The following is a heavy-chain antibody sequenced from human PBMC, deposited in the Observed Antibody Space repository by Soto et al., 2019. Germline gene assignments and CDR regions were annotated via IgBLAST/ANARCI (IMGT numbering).Heavy chain of an antibody. Sequence: PSETLSLTCTVSGGSISSGDYYWSWIRQAPGKGLEWIGYIYYSGSTYYNPSLKSRVTISVDTSKNQFSLKLSSVTAADTAVYYCARGLPVLRFLEWNNWFDPWGQGTLVTVSS. CDR2: IYYSGST. CDR3: ARGLPVLRFLEWNNWFDP. J-gene: IGHJ5*02. D-gene: IGHD3-3*01. CDR1: GGSISSGDYY. V-gene: IGHV4-30-4*01.